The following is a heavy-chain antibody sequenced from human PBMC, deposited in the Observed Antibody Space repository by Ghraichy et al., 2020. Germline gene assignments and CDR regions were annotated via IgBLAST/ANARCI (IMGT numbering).Heavy chain of an antibody. D-gene: IGHD3-22*01. Sequence: GSLRLSCIVSGGSVSSGNYYWTWIRQPPGKGLEWIGYIYYSGSTKYNPSLQSRVTISLDTSKNQFSLKLTSVTAADTAVYYCARENKISGYYRTDYWGQGTPVTVSS. CDR2: IYYSGST. CDR1: GGSVSSGNYY. CDR3: ARENKISGYYRTDY. V-gene: IGHV4-61*01. J-gene: IGHJ4*02.